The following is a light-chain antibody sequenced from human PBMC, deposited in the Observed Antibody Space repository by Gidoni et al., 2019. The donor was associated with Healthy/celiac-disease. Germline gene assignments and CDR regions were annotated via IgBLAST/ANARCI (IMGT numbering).Light chain of an antibody. J-gene: IGKJ2*01. CDR1: QGISSY. Sequence: AIRLTQAPSSFSASTGDRVTISCRASQGISSYLAWHQQKPGKAPKLLIYAASTLQSGVSSRFSGSVSGTDFTLTIRCLQSEDFATYYCQQYYSYPPYTFGQGTKLEIK. CDR2: AAS. CDR3: QQYYSYPPYT. V-gene: IGKV1-8*01.